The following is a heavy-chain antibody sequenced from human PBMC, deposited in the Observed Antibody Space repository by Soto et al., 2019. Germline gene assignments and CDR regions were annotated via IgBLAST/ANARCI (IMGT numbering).Heavy chain of an antibody. CDR2: ISYDGSNK. CDR3: ARDYSYACEY. V-gene: IGHV3-30-3*01. Sequence: GGSLRLSCAASGFTFSSYAMHWVRQAPGKGLEWVAVISYDGSNKYYADSVKGRFTISRDNSKNTLYLQMNSLRAEDTDVYYCARDYSYACEYWGQGTLVTVSS. D-gene: IGHD3-16*01. CDR1: GFTFSSYA. J-gene: IGHJ4*02.